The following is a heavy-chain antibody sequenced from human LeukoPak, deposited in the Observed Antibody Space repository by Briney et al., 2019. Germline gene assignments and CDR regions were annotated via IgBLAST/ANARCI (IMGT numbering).Heavy chain of an antibody. CDR3: AKDKDTPATAQPQRGYFES. CDR2: ISSGDGPT. J-gene: IGHJ4*02. D-gene: IGHD2-15*01. Sequence: GGSLRLSCAASGFTFSDYYMTWIRQAPGKGLEWISYISSGDGPTYYADSVKGRFTISRDNSKNTLDLQMNSLRVEDTAVYFCAKDKDTPATAQPQRGYFESWGQGTLVTVSS. V-gene: IGHV3-11*04. CDR1: GFTFSDYY.